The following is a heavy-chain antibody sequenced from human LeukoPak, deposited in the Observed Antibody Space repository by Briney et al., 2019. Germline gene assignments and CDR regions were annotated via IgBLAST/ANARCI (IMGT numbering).Heavy chain of an antibody. J-gene: IGHJ3*02. CDR2: ISAYNGNT. D-gene: IGHD3-22*01. V-gene: IGHV1-18*01. Sequence: ASVKVSCKASGYTFTSYGMSWVRQAPGQGLEWMGCISAYNGNTEYAQKLQGRVTMTTDTSTSTAYMELRSLRSDDTAVYYCARYKPQTYYYDSSGPGGAFDIWGQGTMVTVSS. CDR1: GYTFTSYG. CDR3: ARYKPQTYYYDSSGPGGAFDI.